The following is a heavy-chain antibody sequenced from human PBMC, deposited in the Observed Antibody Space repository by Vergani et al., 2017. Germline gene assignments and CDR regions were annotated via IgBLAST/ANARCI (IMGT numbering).Heavy chain of an antibody. V-gene: IGHV3-23*01. CDR3: ARDITCYGSGAAI. CDR1: GFTFSSYA. Sequence: EVQLLESGGGLVQPGGSLRLSCAASGFTFSSYAMSWVRQAPGKGLEWVSAISGSGGSTYYADSVKGRFTNSRDNSKNTLYLQMNSLRAEDSAVYYCARDITCYGSGAAIWGQGTMVTVSS. D-gene: IGHD3-10*01. J-gene: IGHJ3*02. CDR2: ISGSGGST.